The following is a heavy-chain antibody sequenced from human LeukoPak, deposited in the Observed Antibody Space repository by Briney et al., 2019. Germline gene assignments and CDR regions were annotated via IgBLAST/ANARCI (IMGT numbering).Heavy chain of an antibody. V-gene: IGHV4-38-2*01. CDR2: IYHSGST. CDR3: ARHNMITFGGVIVDQGAFDI. CDR1: GYSISSGYY. J-gene: IGHJ3*02. Sequence: SETLSLTCAVSGYSISSGYYWGWIRQPPGKGLEWIGSIYHSGSTYYNPSLKSRVTISVVTSKNQFSLKLSSVTAADTAVYYCARHNMITFGGVIVDQGAFDIWGQGAMVTVSS. D-gene: IGHD3-16*02.